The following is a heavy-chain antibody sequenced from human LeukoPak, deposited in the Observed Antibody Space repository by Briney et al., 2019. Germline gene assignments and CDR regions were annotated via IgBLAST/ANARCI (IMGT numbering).Heavy chain of an antibody. CDR3: VRETSTPGTGERYNWFDP. D-gene: IGHD3-10*01. CDR1: GFTFSDYE. V-gene: IGHV3-48*03. Sequence: PGGSLRLSCAASGFTFSDYEMSWVRQAPGKGLEWIAYIDESGDMIYYADSVKGRFTISRDNANSFLSLQMNSLRTDDTAIYFCVRETSTPGTGERYNWFDPWGQGTLVTVSS. CDR2: IDESGDMI. J-gene: IGHJ5*02.